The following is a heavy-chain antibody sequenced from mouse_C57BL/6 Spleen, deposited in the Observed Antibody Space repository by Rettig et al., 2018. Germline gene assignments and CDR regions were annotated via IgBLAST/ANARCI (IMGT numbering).Heavy chain of an antibody. J-gene: IGHJ2*01. CDR2: ISYDGSN. V-gene: IGHV3-6*01. Sequence: ISYDGSNNYNPSLKNRISITRDTSKNQFFLKLNSVTTEDTATYYCARMRLPLYFDYWGQGTTLTVSS. D-gene: IGHD2-4*01. CDR3: ARMRLPLYFDY.